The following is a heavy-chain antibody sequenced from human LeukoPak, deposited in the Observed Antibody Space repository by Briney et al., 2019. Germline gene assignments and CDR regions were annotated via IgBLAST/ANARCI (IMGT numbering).Heavy chain of an antibody. J-gene: IGHJ6*03. V-gene: IGHV3-74*01. Sequence: GGSLRLSCAASGFTFSSFSMNWVRQAPGKGLEWVSRIHSDGSYTNYADSVKGRFTISRDNAKNTLYLQMNSLRAEDTAVYYCAKDQGHYYHYYMDVWGKGTTVTVSS. CDR1: GFTFSSFS. CDR2: IHSDGSYT. CDR3: AKDQGHYYHYYMDV.